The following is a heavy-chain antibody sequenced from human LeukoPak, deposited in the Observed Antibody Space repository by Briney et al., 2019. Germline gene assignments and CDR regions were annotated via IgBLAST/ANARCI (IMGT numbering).Heavy chain of an antibody. CDR3: AKILTGTGPTMDV. Sequence: SVKVSCKASGGTFSSYAISWVRQAPGQGLEWMGGIIPIFGTANYAQKFQGRVTITADESTSTAYMELSSLRSEDTAVYYCAKILTGTGPTMDVWGQGTTVTVSS. D-gene: IGHD1-20*01. V-gene: IGHV1-69*13. CDR1: GGTFSSYA. J-gene: IGHJ6*02. CDR2: IIPIFGTA.